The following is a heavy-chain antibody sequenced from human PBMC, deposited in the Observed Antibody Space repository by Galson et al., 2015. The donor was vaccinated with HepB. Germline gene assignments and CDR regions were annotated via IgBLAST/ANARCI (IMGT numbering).Heavy chain of an antibody. J-gene: IGHJ3*02. D-gene: IGHD3-16*01. CDR3: AGDLSTYHWGSGFDI. V-gene: IGHV1-69*13. CDR2: IIPIFGTA. Sequence: SVKVSCKASGGTFSSYAISWVRQAPGQGLEWMGGIIPIFGTANYAQKFQGRVTITADESTSTAYMELSSLRSEDTAVYYCAGDLSTYHWGSGFDIWGQGTMVTVSS. CDR1: GGTFSSYA.